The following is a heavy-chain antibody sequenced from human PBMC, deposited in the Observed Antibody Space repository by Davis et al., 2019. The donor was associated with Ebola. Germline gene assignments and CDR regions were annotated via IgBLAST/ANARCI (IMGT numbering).Heavy chain of an antibody. CDR2: INPKKENT. CDR1: GYTFSTYG. CDR3: ARSITMVRGVSWFDP. V-gene: IGHV1-18*01. Sequence: ASVKVSCKASGYTFSTYGITWVRQVPGQGLEWMGWINPKKENTNYAQKLQDRVTMTTDTSTSTAYMELRSLRSDDTAVYYCARSITMVRGVSWFDPWGQGTLVTVSS. J-gene: IGHJ5*02. D-gene: IGHD3-10*01.